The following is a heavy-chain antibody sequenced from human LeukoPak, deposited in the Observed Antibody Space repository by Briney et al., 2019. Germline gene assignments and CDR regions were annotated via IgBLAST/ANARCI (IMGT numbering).Heavy chain of an antibody. Sequence: SETLSLTCAVYGGSFSGYYWSWVRQPPGKGLEWVGEINHSGSTNYNPSLKSRVTISVDTSKNQFSLKLSSVTAADTAVYYCARNRDILTGYPDYWGQGTLVTVSS. CDR2: INHSGST. CDR3: ARNRDILTGYPDY. D-gene: IGHD3-9*01. V-gene: IGHV4-34*01. J-gene: IGHJ4*02. CDR1: GGSFSGYY.